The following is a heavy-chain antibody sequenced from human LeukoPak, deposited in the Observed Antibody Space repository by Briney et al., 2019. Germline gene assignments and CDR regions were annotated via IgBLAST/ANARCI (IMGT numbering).Heavy chain of an antibody. CDR1: GYTFTGYY. CDR2: INPNSGGT. V-gene: IGHV1-2*02. Sequence: ASVKVSCKASGYTFTGYYMHWVRQAPGQGLEWMGWINPNSGGTNYAQKFQGRVTMTRDTSISTAYMELSRLRSDDTAVYYCARNVPLYYYYYYMDVWGKGTTVTVSS. D-gene: IGHD1-1*01. CDR3: ARNVPLYYYYYYMDV. J-gene: IGHJ6*03.